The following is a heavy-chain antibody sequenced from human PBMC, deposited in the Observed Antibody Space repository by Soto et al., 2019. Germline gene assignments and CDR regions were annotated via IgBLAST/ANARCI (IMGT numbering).Heavy chain of an antibody. CDR3: ARVPDR. CDR1: RVSISSVDYS. V-gene: IGHV4-30-2*01. D-gene: IGHD2-2*01. Sequence: TLSLTSAFYRVSISSVDYSWSWIRQPPGKGLEWIGYIYHSGSTYYNPSLKSRVTISVDRSKNQFSPKLSSVTAADTAVYYCARVPDRWGQGTLVTVS. CDR2: IYHSGST. J-gene: IGHJ5*02.